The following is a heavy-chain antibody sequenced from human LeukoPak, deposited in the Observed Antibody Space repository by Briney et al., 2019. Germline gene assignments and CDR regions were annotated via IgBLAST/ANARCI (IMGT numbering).Heavy chain of an antibody. CDR1: GGSISSYY. CDR3: AREGVVAAGRPIDY. CDR2: IYNSGST. J-gene: IGHJ4*02. V-gene: IGHV4-59*01. D-gene: IGHD6-13*01. Sequence: PSETLSLTCTVSGGSISSYYWSWIRQPPGKGLEWIGYIYNSGSTNYNPSLKSRVTMSVDTSKNQFSLKLSSVTAADMAVYYCAREGVVAAGRPIDYWGQGTLVTVSS.